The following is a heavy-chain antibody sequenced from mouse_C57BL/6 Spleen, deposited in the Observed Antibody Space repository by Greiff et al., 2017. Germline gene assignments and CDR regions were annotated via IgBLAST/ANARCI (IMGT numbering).Heavy chain of an antibody. CDR2: ISSGGSYT. CDR1: GFTFSSYG. D-gene: IGHD1-1*01. V-gene: IGHV5-6*01. J-gene: IGHJ4*01. Sequence: EVMLVESGGDLVKPGGSLKLSCAASGFTFSSYGMSWVRQTPNKRLEWVATISSGGSYTYYPDSVKGRFTISRDNAKNTLYLQRSSLKSEDTAMYYCARQGQLITTVRWAPMDYWGQGTSVTVSS. CDR3: ARQGQLITTVRWAPMDY.